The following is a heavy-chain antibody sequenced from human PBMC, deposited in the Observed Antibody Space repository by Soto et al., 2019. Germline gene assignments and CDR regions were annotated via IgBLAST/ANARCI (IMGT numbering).Heavy chain of an antibody. CDR1: GYTFTSYG. V-gene: IGHV1-18*04. D-gene: IGHD6-13*01. Sequence: QVQLVQSGAEVKKPGASVKVSCKASGYTFTSYGISWVRQAPGQGLEWMGWISAYNGNTNYAQKLQGRVTMTTDTSPSTAYMELRSLRSDDTAVYYCASRGPSTTSRYSSSWYRLYGGRDVWGQGTTVTVSS. CDR2: ISAYNGNT. J-gene: IGHJ6*02. CDR3: ASRGPSTTSRYSSSWYRLYGGRDV.